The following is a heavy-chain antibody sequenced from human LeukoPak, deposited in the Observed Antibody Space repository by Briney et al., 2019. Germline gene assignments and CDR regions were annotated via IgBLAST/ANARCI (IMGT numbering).Heavy chain of an antibody. CDR3: ARDSASLPGTFFDY. J-gene: IGHJ4*02. CDR1: GYIFTDYY. CDR2: INLNSGGT. V-gene: IGHV1-2*02. D-gene: IGHD6-13*01. Sequence: GASVKVSCKASGYIFTDYYMHWVRQAPGQGLEWVGWINLNSGGTKYAQKFQGRVTMTRDTSISTADMELSRLRSDDTAVYYCARDSASLPGTFFDYWGQGTLVSVSS.